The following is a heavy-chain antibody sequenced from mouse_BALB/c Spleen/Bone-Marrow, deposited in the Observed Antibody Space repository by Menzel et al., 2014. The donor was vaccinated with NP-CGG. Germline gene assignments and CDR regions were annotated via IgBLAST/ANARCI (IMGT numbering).Heavy chain of an antibody. D-gene: IGHD1-1*01. J-gene: IGHJ4*01. CDR2: LWAGGST. CDR3: AREGRGYYGSSGAAMDY. CDR1: GFSLTSYG. Sequence: QVQLKDSGPGLVAPSQSLSITCTVSGFSLTSYGVHWVRQPPGKGLEWLGVLWAGGSTSYKSALMSGLSINQDNSKSQVFLKLNSLQIDDTATYYCAREGRGYYGSSGAAMDYWGQGTSVTVSS. V-gene: IGHV2-9*02.